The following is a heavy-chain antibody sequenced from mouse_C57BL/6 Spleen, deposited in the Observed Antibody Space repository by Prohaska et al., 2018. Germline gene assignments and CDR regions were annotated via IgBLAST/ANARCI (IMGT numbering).Heavy chain of an antibody. J-gene: IGHJ1*03. Sequence: EVQLLETGGGLVQPGGSRGLSCEGSGFTFSGFWMSWVRQTPGKTLEWIGDINSEGIAINYAPSIKDRFTIFRDNDKSTLYLQMSNVRSEDTATYFCMGYGGNYWYFDVWGTGTTVTVSS. CDR3: MGYGGNYWYFDV. V-gene: IGHV11-2*01. CDR1: GFTFSGFW. D-gene: IGHD1-1*02. CDR2: INSEGIAI.